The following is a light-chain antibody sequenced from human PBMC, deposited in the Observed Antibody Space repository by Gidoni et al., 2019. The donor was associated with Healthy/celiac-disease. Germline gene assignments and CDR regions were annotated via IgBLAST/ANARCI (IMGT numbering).Light chain of an antibody. CDR2: GAS. CDR3: QQYGSSPWT. J-gene: IGKJ1*01. V-gene: IGKV3-20*01. CDR1: QSVSSSY. Sequence: EIVLTQSPGTLSLSPGERATLSCRASQSVSSSYLAWYQQKPGQAPRLLIYGASSRATCIPDRFSGSGSGTDFALTISRLEPEDFAVHYCQQYGSSPWTFGQGTKVEIK.